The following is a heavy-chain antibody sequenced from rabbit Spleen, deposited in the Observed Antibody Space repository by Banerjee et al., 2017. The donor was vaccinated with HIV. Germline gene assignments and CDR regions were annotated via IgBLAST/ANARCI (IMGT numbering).Heavy chain of an antibody. D-gene: IGHD1-1*01. J-gene: IGHJ4*01. Sequence: QEQLEESGGGLVQPEGSLTLTCKASGLDFSSSYWLCWVRQAPGKGLEWIACIYAGGSGYTYYASWTKGRVTISKTSSTTVTLQMTSLTAADTATYFCARDLLGVIGWNFYLWGPGTLVTVS. CDR1: GLDFSSSYW. CDR2: IYAGGSGYT. V-gene: IGHV1S45*01. CDR3: ARDLLGVIGWNFYL.